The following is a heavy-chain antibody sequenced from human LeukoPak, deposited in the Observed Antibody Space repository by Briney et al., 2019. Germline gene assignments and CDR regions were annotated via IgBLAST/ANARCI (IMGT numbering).Heavy chain of an antibody. J-gene: IGHJ4*02. Sequence: GGSLRLSCAASGFTFSSYSMNWVRQAPGKGLEWVSSISSSSSYIYYADSVKGRFTISRDNAKNSLYLQMNSLRAEDTAVYYCARDRSDIVVVPNLDYWGQGTLVTVSS. D-gene: IGHD2-2*01. CDR2: ISSSSSYI. CDR3: ARDRSDIVVVPNLDY. V-gene: IGHV3-21*01. CDR1: GFTFSSYS.